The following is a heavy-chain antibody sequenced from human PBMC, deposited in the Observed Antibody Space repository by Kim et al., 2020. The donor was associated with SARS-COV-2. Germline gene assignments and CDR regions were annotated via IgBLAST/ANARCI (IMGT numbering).Heavy chain of an antibody. V-gene: IGHV3-23*01. Sequence: GGSLRLSCAASGFTFSSYAMSWVRQAPGKGLEWVSAISGSGGSTYYADSVKGRFTISRDNSKNTLYLQMNSLRAEDTAVYYCAKDAPDSSGWYSPTYYYYYYGMDVWGQGTTVTVSS. CDR1: GFTFSSYA. D-gene: IGHD6-19*01. CDR2: ISGSGGST. J-gene: IGHJ6*02. CDR3: AKDAPDSSGWYSPTYYYYYYGMDV.